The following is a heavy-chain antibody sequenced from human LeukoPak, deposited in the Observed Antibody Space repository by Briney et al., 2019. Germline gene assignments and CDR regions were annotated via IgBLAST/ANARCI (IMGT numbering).Heavy chain of an antibody. CDR2: ISGSGGST. D-gene: IGHD3-10*01. V-gene: IGHV3-23*01. J-gene: IGHJ4*02. CDR3: AKVPMVRGVISFDY. CDR1: GFTFSSYA. Sequence: AGGSLRLSCAASGFTFSSYAMSWVRQAPGKGLEWVSAISGSGGSTYYAGSVKGRFTISRDNSKNTLYLQMNSLRAEDTAVYYCAKVPMVRGVISFDYWGQGTLVTVSS.